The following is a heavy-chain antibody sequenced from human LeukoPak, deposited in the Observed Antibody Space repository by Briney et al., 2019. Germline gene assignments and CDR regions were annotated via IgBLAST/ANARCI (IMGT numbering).Heavy chain of an antibody. Sequence: GGSLRLSCAVSGFSLSIYDMTGVPQAPGKGLEWVASISRSGDIRNYADSVKGRFTITRDNTNNTLHLQMTSLRAEDTAVYYCLPSDGGGQGTLVTVSS. CDR2: ISRSGDIR. D-gene: IGHD3-10*01. J-gene: IGHJ4*02. V-gene: IGHV3-23*01. CDR1: GFSLSIYD. CDR3: LPSDG.